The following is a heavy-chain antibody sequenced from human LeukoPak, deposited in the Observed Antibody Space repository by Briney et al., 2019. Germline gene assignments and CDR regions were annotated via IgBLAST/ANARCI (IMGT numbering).Heavy chain of an antibody. V-gene: IGHV3-11*01. Sequence: GGSLRLSCAASGFTFSDYYMSWIRQAPGKGLEWVSYISSCGSTIYYADSVKGRFTISRDNAKNSLYLQMNSLRAEDTAVYYCARGHRDGYNYWALYYYYYMDVWGKGTTVTVSS. CDR1: GFTFSDYY. J-gene: IGHJ6*03. CDR3: ARGHRDGYNYWALYYYYYMDV. CDR2: ISSCGSTI. D-gene: IGHD5-24*01.